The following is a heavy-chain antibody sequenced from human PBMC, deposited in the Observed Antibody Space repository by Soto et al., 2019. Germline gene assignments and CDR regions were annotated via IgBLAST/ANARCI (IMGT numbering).Heavy chain of an antibody. J-gene: IGHJ4*02. V-gene: IGHV4-39*01. Sequence: SETLSLTCTVSGGSISSSSYYWGWIRQPPGKGLEWIGSIYYSGSTYYNPSLKSRVTISVDTSKNQFSLKLSSVTAADTAVYYCARQEGYSGYDPGENGMVNFDYWGQGTLVTVSS. CDR2: IYYSGST. CDR1: GGSISSSSYY. CDR3: ARQEGYSGYDPGENGMVNFDY. D-gene: IGHD5-12*01.